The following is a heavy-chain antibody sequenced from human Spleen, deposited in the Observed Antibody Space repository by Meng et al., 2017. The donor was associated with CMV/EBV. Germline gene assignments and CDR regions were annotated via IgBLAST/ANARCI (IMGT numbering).Heavy chain of an antibody. Sequence: GGSLRLSCAASGFTFNNYNMNWVRQAPGKGLEWVSSISSSGNYIYYADSVKGRFAISRDNAKNSLYLQMSSLRAGDTAVYYCARAVIATVTAFDFWGQGTLVTVSS. CDR1: GFTFNNYN. D-gene: IGHD4-17*01. CDR3: ARAVIATVTAFDF. J-gene: IGHJ4*02. CDR2: ISSSGNYI. V-gene: IGHV3-21*01.